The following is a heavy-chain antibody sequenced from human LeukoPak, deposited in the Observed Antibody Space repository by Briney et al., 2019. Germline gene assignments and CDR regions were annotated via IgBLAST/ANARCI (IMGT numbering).Heavy chain of an antibody. J-gene: IGHJ4*02. CDR3: AQDAQRGFDYSNSLEH. D-gene: IGHD4-11*01. CDR1: GFTFSHYG. Sequence: PGGSLRLSCAASGFTFSHYGMHWVRQAPGKGLEWVAVIWSDGSNEYYADSVKGRFTISRDNFQNTVSLQMNSLRAEDTAIYYCAQDAQRGFDYSNSLEHWGQEALVTVSS. V-gene: IGHV3-33*06. CDR2: IWSDGSNE.